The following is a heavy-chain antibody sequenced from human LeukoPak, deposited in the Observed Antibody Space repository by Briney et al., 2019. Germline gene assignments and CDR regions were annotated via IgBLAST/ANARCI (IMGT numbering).Heavy chain of an antibody. V-gene: IGHV3-30*02. Sequence: GGSLRLSCAASGFTFSSYGMHWVRQAPGKGLEWVAFIRYDGSNKYYADSVKGRFTISRDNSKNTLYLQMNSLRAEDTAVYYCAKDRGVVVPAAILDDYWGQGTLVTVSS. J-gene: IGHJ4*02. D-gene: IGHD2-2*02. CDR3: AKDRGVVVPAAILDDY. CDR1: GFTFSSYG. CDR2: IRYDGSNK.